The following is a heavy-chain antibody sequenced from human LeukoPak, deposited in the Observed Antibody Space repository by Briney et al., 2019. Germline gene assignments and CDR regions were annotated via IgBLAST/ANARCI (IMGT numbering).Heavy chain of an antibody. D-gene: IGHD2-8*01. CDR1: GFTFSTYA. J-gene: IGHJ4*02. CDR3: ARAGHCTNGICYTADFDY. Sequence: GGSLRLSCTASGFTFSTYAMSWVRQAPGKGLEWVSAITDSGGNTYYAAPVKGRFTISRDNSKNTLYLQMNSLRAEDTAAYYCARAGHCTNGICYTADFDYWGQGTLVTVSS. CDR2: ITDSGGNT. V-gene: IGHV3-23*01.